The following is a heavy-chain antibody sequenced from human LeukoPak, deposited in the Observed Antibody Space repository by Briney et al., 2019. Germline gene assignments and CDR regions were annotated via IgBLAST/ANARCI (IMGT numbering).Heavy chain of an antibody. J-gene: IGHJ2*01. Sequence: ASVKVSCRASGYRLRNHGISWVRQAPGQGLEWMGWIGADSGDTHGDTHYAEKLQGRVTMTTDTSTDTAYMDLRSLTSDDTAVYYCARGSSPYNWFFDLWGRGTLVTVSS. CDR3: ARGSSPYNWFFDL. V-gene: IGHV1-18*01. D-gene: IGHD4-11*01. CDR2: IGADSGDTHGDT. CDR1: GYRLRNHG.